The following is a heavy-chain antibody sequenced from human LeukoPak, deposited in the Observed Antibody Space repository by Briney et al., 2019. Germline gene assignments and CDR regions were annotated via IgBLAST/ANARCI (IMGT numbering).Heavy chain of an antibody. V-gene: IGHV3-23*01. CDR3: AKSQRGYYDHYFDY. CDR2: SSAGRP. J-gene: IGHJ4*02. D-gene: IGHD3-22*01. Sequence: GGSLRLSCAASGFTFRTYDMIWVRQAPGKGLEWVLSSSAGRPFYADSVKGRFTISRDDSTNMVYLQMDRLKVEDTAVYYCAKSQRGYYDHYFDYWGQGTLVTVSS. CDR1: GFTFRTYD.